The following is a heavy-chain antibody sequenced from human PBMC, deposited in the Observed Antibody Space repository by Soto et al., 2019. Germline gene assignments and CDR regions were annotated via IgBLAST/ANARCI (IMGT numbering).Heavy chain of an antibody. J-gene: IGHJ6*02. CDR2: IYYSGST. D-gene: IGHD6-13*01. V-gene: IGHV4-31*03. CDR3: ARSAVYYYYGMDV. Sequence: QVQLQESGPGLVKPSQTLSLTCTVSGGSISSGGYYWSWIRQHPGKGLEWIGYIYYSGSTYYNPSLKSRVTISVATSKNQCSLKLSSVTAADTAVYYCARSAVYYYYGMDVWGQGTTVTVSS. CDR1: GGSISSGGYY.